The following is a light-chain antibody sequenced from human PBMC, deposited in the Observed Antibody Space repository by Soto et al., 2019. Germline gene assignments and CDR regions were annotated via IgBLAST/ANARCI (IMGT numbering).Light chain of an antibody. J-gene: IGLJ2*01. CDR2: SND. Sequence: QSVLTQPPSASGTPGQRVTISCSGSSSNIGSNTVNWYQQLPGSAPKLLIYSNDQRPPGVPDRFSGSKSGTSASLAISGLQSEDEADYYCAAWDDSLNGYVAFGGGTKVTVL. CDR3: AAWDDSLNGYVA. V-gene: IGLV1-44*01. CDR1: SSNIGSNT.